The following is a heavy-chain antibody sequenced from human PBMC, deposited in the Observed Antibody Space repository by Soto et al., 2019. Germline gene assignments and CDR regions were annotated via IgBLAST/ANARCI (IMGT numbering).Heavy chain of an antibody. V-gene: IGHV3-21*02. D-gene: IGHD1-1*01. Sequence: EVQLVESGGGLVKPGGSLRLSCAASGFTFSTYSMNWVRQAPGKGLEGVSSISSSRGYTSYADSVKGRFTISRDNAKNSLFLQMDSLRDEDTAVYYCARGRSRNTNMDYWGQGTLVTVSS. J-gene: IGHJ4*02. CDR3: ARGRSRNTNMDY. CDR2: ISSSRGYT. CDR1: GFTFSTYS.